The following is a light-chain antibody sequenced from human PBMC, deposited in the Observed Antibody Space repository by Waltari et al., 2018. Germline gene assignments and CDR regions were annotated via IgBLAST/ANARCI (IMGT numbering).Light chain of an antibody. J-gene: IGKJ2*01. Sequence: DIQMTQSPSSVSASVGDRVTITCRASQDISRWLAWYQQKAGKAPKFLIYDASTLQSGVPSRFSGSGSGTEFTLTISSLQPDDFATYYCQQYNSYSYTFGQGTKLEIK. CDR2: DAS. CDR1: QDISRW. CDR3: QQYNSYSYT. V-gene: IGKV1D-16*01.